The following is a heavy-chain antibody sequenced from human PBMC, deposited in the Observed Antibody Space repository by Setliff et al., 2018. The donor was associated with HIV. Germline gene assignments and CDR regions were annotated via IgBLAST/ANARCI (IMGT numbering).Heavy chain of an antibody. CDR1: GGSIGSYH. J-gene: IGHJ6*03. CDR2: IRHSGYT. CDR3: AREFSERSPNPDHYYYYMDV. V-gene: IGHV4-59*01. D-gene: IGHD6-19*01. Sequence: LTCNVSGGSIGSYHWAWIRQSPGKGLEYIGNIRHSGYTNYNPSLKSRLNMSVDTSNYQISLKLTAVTAADTAVYYCAREFSERSPNPDHYYYYMDVWGKGTTVTVSS.